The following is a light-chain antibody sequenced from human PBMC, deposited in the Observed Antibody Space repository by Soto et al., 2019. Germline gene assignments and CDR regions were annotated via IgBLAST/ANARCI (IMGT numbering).Light chain of an antibody. CDR3: QHYVDSPWA. Sequence: EIVLTQSPDTRSLSPGERATLSCRASQRVGGNYLAWFQQKPGQAPRLLIYGASSRATGIPGRFSGSGSGTDFTLTINSLELEDFAVYYCQHYVDSPWAFGHGTKVEIK. CDR2: GAS. V-gene: IGKV3-20*01. CDR1: QRVGGNY. J-gene: IGKJ1*01.